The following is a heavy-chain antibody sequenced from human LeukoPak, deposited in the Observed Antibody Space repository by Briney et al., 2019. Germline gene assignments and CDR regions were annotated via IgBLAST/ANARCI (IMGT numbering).Heavy chain of an antibody. CDR2: INHSGST. D-gene: IGHD5-18*01. CDR3: ARDGAMALYYFDY. V-gene: IGHV4-34*01. Sequence: SETLSLTCAVYGGSFSGYYWSWIRQPPGKGLEWFGEINHSGSTNYNPSLKSRVTISVDTSKNQFSLKLSSVTAADTAVYYCARDGAMALYYFDYWGQGTLVTVSS. J-gene: IGHJ4*02. CDR1: GGSFSGYY.